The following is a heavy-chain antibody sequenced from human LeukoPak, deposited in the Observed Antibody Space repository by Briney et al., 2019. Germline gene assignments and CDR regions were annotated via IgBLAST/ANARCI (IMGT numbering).Heavy chain of an antibody. J-gene: IGHJ4*02. CDR1: GYTFTGYY. D-gene: IGHD5-12*01. Sequence: GASVKVSCKASGYTFTGYYMHWVRQAPGQGLEWMGRINPNSGGTNYAQKFQGRVTMTRDTSISTAYMELSRLRSDDTAVYYCAVYSGYEDYFDYWGQGTLGTVSS. CDR2: INPNSGGT. V-gene: IGHV1-2*06. CDR3: AVYSGYEDYFDY.